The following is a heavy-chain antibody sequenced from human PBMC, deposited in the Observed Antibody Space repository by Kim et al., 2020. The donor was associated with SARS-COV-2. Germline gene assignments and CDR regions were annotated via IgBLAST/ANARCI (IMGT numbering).Heavy chain of an antibody. Sequence: GGSLRLSCAASGFTFSSYGMHWVRQAPGKGLEWVAVIPYDGSNKYYADSVKGRFTISRDNSKNTLYLQMNSLRAEDTAVYYCARDQSAGYSSSWNDYWGQGTLVTVSS. D-gene: IGHD6-13*01. J-gene: IGHJ4*02. CDR2: IPYDGSNK. CDR3: ARDQSAGYSSSWNDY. V-gene: IGHV3-33*05. CDR1: GFTFSSYG.